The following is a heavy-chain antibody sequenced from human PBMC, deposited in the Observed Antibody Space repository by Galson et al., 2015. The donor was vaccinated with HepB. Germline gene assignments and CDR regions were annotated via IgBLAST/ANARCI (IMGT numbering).Heavy chain of an antibody. CDR1: GFTFSSYG. CDR2: ISYDGSNK. D-gene: IGHD1-26*01. Sequence: SLRLSCAASGFTFSSYGMHWVRQAPGKGLEWVAVISYDGSNKYYADSVKGRFTISRDNSKNTLYLQMNSLRAEDTAVYYCALGSYLDYWGQGTLVTVSS. CDR3: ALGSYLDY. V-gene: IGHV3-30*03. J-gene: IGHJ4*02.